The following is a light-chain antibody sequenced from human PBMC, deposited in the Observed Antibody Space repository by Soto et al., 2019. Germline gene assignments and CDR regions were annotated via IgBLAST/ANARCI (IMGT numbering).Light chain of an antibody. CDR1: SSNIGDNY. J-gene: IGLJ3*02. CDR3: ETWDSSLTAVV. V-gene: IGLV1-51*01. Sequence: QPVLTQPPSVSAAPGQRVTISCSGTSSNIGDNYVSWYQQFPGTAPKILIYDNAKRPSGIPDRFSGSKSGTSATLAITGLQTGDEAQYYCETWDSSLTAVVFGGGTKLTVL. CDR2: DNA.